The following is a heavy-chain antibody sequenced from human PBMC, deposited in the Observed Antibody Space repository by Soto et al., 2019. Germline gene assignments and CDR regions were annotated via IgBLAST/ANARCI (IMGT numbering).Heavy chain of an antibody. CDR1: GYTFTSYY. CDR2: INPSGGST. V-gene: IGHV1-46*01. J-gene: IGHJ3*02. D-gene: IGHD3-22*01. Sequence: QVQLVQSGAEVKKPGASVKVSCKASGYTFTSYYMHWVRQAPGQGLEWMGIINPSGGSTSYAQKFQDRVTMTRDTSTSTVYMELSSLRSEDTAVYYCARDFSSYYYDSSGYIAFDIWGQGTMVTVSS. CDR3: ARDFSSYYYDSSGYIAFDI.